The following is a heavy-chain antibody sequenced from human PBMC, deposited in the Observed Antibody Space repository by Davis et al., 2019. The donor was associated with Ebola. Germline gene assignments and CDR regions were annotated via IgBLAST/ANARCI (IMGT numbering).Heavy chain of an antibody. CDR3: ARPDYGGALD. V-gene: IGHV4-61*05. CDR2: IYYSGST. D-gene: IGHD4-23*01. CDR1: GGSISSSSYY. Sequence: SETLSLTCTVSGGSISSSSYYWSWIRQPPGKGLEWIGYIYYSGSTNYNPSLKSRVTISVDTSKNQFSLKLSSVTAADTAVYYCARPDYGGALDWGQGTLVTVSS. J-gene: IGHJ4*02.